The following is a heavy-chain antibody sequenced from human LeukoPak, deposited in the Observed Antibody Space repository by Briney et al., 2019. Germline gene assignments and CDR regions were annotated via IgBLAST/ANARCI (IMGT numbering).Heavy chain of an antibody. V-gene: IGHV1-2*02. CDR2: INPNNGDA. CDR1: GNIFTGYY. Sequence: ASVKVSCKTSGNIFTGYYIHWVRQAPGRGLEWMGWINPNNGDANFAQKFQGRVTFTRDSSISTVYMDLSRLRSDDTAVYYCARAGAAAVPDWYFDLWGRGTLDTVSS. J-gene: IGHJ2*01. D-gene: IGHD6-13*01. CDR3: ARAGAAAVPDWYFDL.